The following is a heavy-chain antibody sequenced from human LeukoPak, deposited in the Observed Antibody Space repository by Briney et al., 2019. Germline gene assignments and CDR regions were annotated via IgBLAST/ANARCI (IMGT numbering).Heavy chain of an antibody. Sequence: GASVKVSCKASGYTFTGYYMHWVRQAPGQGLERMGWINPNSGGTNYAQKFQGRVTMTRDTSISTAYMELNRLRSDDTAVYYCARYLGGWYPPDYFDYWGQGTLVTVSS. V-gene: IGHV1-2*02. J-gene: IGHJ4*02. D-gene: IGHD6-19*01. CDR2: INPNSGGT. CDR3: ARYLGGWYPPDYFDY. CDR1: GYTFTGYY.